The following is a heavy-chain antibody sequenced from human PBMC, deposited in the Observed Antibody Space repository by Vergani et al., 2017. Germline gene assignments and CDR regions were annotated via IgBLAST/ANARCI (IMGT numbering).Heavy chain of an antibody. J-gene: IGHJ4*02. CDR3: ARDGIAAAGTRGYFDY. CDR2: SIPFLGIA. D-gene: IGHD6-13*01. V-gene: IGHV1-69*04. CDR1: GGTFSSYA. Sequence: QVQLVQSGAEVKKPGSSVKVSCKASGGTFSSYAISWVRQAPGKGLEWRGRSIPFLGIANYAQKFQGRVTITADKSTGTAYMELSSLRSEDTAVYYCARDGIAAAGTRGYFDYWGQGTLVTVSS.